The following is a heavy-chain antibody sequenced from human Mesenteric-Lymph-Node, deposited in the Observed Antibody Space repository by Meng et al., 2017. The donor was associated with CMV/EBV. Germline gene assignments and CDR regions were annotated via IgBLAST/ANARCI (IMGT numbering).Heavy chain of an antibody. Sequence: FRSYASSWVRQAPGQGLEWMGRIIPILSIANYAQKFQGRVTITADKSTSTAYMELSSLRSEDTAVYYCARVRYCSSTSCYGYNWFDPWGQGTLVTVSS. D-gene: IGHD2-2*01. CDR1: FRSYA. CDR2: IIPILSIA. CDR3: ARVRYCSSTSCYGYNWFDP. V-gene: IGHV1-69*04. J-gene: IGHJ5*02.